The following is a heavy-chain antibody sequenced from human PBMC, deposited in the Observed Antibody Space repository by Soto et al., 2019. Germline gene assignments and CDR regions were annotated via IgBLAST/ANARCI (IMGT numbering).Heavy chain of an antibody. CDR1: GGSISSSSYY. J-gene: IGHJ6*02. Sequence: PSETLSLTCTVSGGSISSSSYYWGWIRQPPGKGLEWIGSIYYSGSTYYNPSLKSRVTISVDTSKNQFSLKLSSVTAADTAVYFCARDGGSGWYKSYYYYGMDVWGQGTTVTVSS. V-gene: IGHV4-39*07. CDR2: IYYSGST. CDR3: ARDGGSGWYKSYYYYGMDV. D-gene: IGHD6-19*01.